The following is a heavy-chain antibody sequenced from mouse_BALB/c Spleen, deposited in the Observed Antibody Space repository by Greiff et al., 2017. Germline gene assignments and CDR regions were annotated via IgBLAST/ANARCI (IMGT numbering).Heavy chain of an antibody. J-gene: IGHJ4*01. V-gene: IGHV1S137*01. Sequence: QVQLQQSGAELVRPGVSVKISCKGSGYTFTDYAMHWVKQSHAKSLEWIGVISTYYGDASYNQKFKGKATMTVDKSSSTAYMELARLTSEDSAIYYCARGNLPYAMDYWGQGTSVTVSS. CDR2: ISTYYGDA. CDR1: GYTFTDYA. CDR3: ARGNLPYAMDY.